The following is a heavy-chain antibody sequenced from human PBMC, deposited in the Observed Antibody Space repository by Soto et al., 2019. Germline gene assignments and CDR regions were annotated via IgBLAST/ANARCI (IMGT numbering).Heavy chain of an antibody. CDR2: MFDSGPP. CDR1: GGSISGYY. CDR3: ARWSCTSGPCNILDY. D-gene: IGHD2-2*01. J-gene: IGHJ4*02. Sequence: QVQLQESGPGLLRPSETLSLNCSVSGGSISGYYWSWIRQAPGKGLEYIGHMFDSGPPNLSPSLKCRVAMSVDMSNNQFSLRLISVTAADTAVYFCARWSCTSGPCNILDYWGQGILVTVSS. V-gene: IGHV4-59*01.